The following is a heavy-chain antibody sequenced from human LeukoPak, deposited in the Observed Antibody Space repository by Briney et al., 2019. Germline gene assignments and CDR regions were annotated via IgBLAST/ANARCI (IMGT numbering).Heavy chain of an antibody. J-gene: IGHJ5*02. Sequence: PSETLSLTCAVYGGSFSGYYWSWIRQPPGKGLEWIGEINHSGSTNYNPSLKSRVTISVDKSKNQFPLKLSSVAAADRAGHYCTTQHIVVVVAATLRWSNWFDPWGQGTLVTVSS. V-gene: IGHV4-34*01. CDR1: GGSFSGYY. CDR2: INHSGST. CDR3: TTQHIVVVVAATLRWSNWFDP. D-gene: IGHD2-15*01.